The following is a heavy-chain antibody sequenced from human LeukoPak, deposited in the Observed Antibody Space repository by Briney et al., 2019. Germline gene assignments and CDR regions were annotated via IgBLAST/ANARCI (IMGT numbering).Heavy chain of an antibody. Sequence: GASLRLSCAASGFTFSNYAMSWVRQAPGKGLEWVSAITGSGGNTYYADSVKGRFTISRDNSKNTVFLQMNSLRAEDTAVYYCAKWGDYDVLTGYYVSDYWGQGALVTVSS. CDR3: AKWGDYDVLTGYYVSDY. D-gene: IGHD3-9*01. V-gene: IGHV3-23*01. CDR1: GFTFSNYA. J-gene: IGHJ4*02. CDR2: ITGSGGNT.